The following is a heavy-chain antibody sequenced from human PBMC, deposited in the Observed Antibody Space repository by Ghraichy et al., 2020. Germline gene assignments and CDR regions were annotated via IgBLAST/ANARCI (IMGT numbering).Heavy chain of an antibody. Sequence: GESLNISCAASGFTFSNAWMSWVRQAPGKGLEWVGRIKSKTDGGTTDYAAPVKGRFTISRDDSKNTLYLQMNSLKTEDTAVYYCTTSLSITIFGVAIIPDGWFDPWGQGTLVTVSS. CDR2: IKSKTDGGTT. J-gene: IGHJ5*02. V-gene: IGHV3-15*01. CDR3: TTSLSITIFGVAIIPDGWFDP. D-gene: IGHD3-3*01. CDR1: GFTFSNAW.